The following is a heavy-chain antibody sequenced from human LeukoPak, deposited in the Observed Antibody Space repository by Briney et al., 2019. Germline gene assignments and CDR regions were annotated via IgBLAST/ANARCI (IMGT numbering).Heavy chain of an antibody. D-gene: IGHD6-19*01. J-gene: IGHJ4*02. CDR2: INAGNGNT. V-gene: IGHV1-3*01. Sequence: ASVEVSCKASGYTFTSYAMHWVRQAPGQRLEWMGWINAGNGNTKYSQKFQGRVTITRDTSTSTAYMELSSLRSEDTAVYYCARVVYSSGIFDYWGQGTLVTVSS. CDR1: GYTFTSYA. CDR3: ARVVYSSGIFDY.